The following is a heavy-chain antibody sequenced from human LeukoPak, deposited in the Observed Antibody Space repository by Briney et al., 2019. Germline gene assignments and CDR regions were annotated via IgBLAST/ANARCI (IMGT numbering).Heavy chain of an antibody. CDR3: ARDPDSSSSSSFDY. CDR1: GGTFSSYA. V-gene: IGHV1-69*04. D-gene: IGHD6-13*01. CDR2: IIPILGIA. Sequence: SVKVSCKASGGTFSSYAISWVRQAPGQGLEWMGRIIPILGIANYAQKFQGRVTITADKSTSTAYMELSSLRSEDTAVYYCARDPDSSSSSSFDYWGQGTLVTVSS. J-gene: IGHJ4*02.